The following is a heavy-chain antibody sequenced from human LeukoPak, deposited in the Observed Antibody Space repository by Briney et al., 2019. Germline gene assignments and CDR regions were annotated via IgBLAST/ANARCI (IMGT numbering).Heavy chain of an antibody. CDR1: GGTFSSYA. J-gene: IGHJ6*02. D-gene: IGHD4-17*01. V-gene: IGHV1-69*13. CDR3: GLYGDSRLRVYYYGMDV. CDR2: IIPIFGTA. Sequence: GASVKVSCKASGGTFSSYAISWVRQAPGQGLEWMGGIIPIFGTANYAQKFQGRVTITADESTSTAYMELSSLRSEDTAVYYCGLYGDSRLRVYYYGMDVWGQGTTVTVSS.